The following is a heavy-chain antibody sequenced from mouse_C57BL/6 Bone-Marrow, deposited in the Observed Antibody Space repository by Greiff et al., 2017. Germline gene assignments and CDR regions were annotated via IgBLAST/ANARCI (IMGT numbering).Heavy chain of an antibody. Sequence: EVQLVESGPGLVKPSQSLSLTCSVTGYSITSGYYWNWIRQFPGNKLEWMGYISYDGSNNYNPSLKNRISITRDTSKNQFFLKLNSVTTEDTATYYCARVTTVVAKWYFDVWGTGTTVTVSS. CDR1: GYSITSGYY. CDR2: ISYDGSN. V-gene: IGHV3-6*01. D-gene: IGHD1-1*01. J-gene: IGHJ1*03. CDR3: ARVTTVVAKWYFDV.